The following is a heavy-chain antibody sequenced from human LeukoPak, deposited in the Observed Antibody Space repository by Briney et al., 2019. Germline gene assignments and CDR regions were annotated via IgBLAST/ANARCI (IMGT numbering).Heavy chain of an antibody. CDR2: IYTSGST. Sequence: SETLSLTCTVSGGSISSGSYYWSWIRQPAGKGLEWIGRIYTSGSTNYNPSLKSRVTISVDTSKNQFPLKLSSVTAADTAVYYRARYSNQLRCFDYWGQGTLVTVSS. CDR1: GGSISSGSYY. J-gene: IGHJ4*02. D-gene: IGHD4-11*01. V-gene: IGHV4-61*02. CDR3: ARYSNQLRCFDY.